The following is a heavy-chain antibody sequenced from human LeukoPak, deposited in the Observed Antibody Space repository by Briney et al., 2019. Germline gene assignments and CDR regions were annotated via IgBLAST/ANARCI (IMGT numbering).Heavy chain of an antibody. CDR2: ISAYNGNT. J-gene: IGHJ4*02. Sequence: EASVKVSCKASGYTFTSYGISWVRQAPGQGLEWMGWISAYNGNTNYAQKLQGRVTMTTDTSTSTAYMELRSLRSDDTALYYCARDGGSGWSSAFLDHWGQGTLVTVSS. CDR3: ARDGGSGWSSAFLDH. V-gene: IGHV1-18*01. D-gene: IGHD6-19*01. CDR1: GYTFTSYG.